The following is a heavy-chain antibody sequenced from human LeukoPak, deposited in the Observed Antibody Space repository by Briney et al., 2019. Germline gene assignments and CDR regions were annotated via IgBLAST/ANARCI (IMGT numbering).Heavy chain of an antibody. CDR3: ARGDRYNWNDDYFDY. J-gene: IGHJ4*02. V-gene: IGHV4-59*01. CDR2: IYYSGST. Sequence: SETLSLTCTVSGGSISSYYWSWIRQPPGKGLEWIGYIYYSGSTNYNPSLKSRVTISVDTSKNQFSLRLSSVTAADTAVYYCARGDRYNWNDDYFDYWGQGTLVTVSS. D-gene: IGHD1-20*01. CDR1: GGSISSYY.